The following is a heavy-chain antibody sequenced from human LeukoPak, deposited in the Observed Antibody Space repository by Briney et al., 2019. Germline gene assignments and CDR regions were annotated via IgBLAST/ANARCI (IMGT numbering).Heavy chain of an antibody. J-gene: IGHJ4*03. V-gene: IGHV1-18*01. CDR2: ISAYNGDT. Sequence: GASVKVSRKASGYTFTNYGISWVPQAPGQGLEWMAWISAYNGDTRYAQKFQGRVILTTDTSTTTAYMELRNLRSDDTGVYYCARDAFISCGGDCCHDPWGQGALVTVSS. CDR3: ARDAFISCGGDCCHDP. CDR1: GYTFTNYG. D-gene: IGHD2-21*02.